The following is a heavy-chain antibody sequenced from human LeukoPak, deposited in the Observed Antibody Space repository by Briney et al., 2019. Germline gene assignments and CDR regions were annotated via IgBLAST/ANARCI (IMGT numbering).Heavy chain of an antibody. CDR3: AREGGVTMVRGVIHRNWFDP. J-gene: IGHJ5*02. D-gene: IGHD3-10*01. CDR1: GYTFTDYG. Sequence: GASVKVSCKASGYTFTDYGVHWVRQAPGQGLEWMGWISTYNGNTHYVQNLQDRVAMTTDASTSTAFMELRSLRSDDTAVYYCAREGGVTMVRGVIHRNWFDPWGQGTLVTVSS. V-gene: IGHV1-18*01. CDR2: ISTYNGNT.